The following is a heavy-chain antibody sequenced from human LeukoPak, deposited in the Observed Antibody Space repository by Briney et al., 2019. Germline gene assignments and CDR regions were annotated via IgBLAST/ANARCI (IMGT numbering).Heavy chain of an antibody. Sequence: QPGRSLRLSCAASGFTFDDYAMHWVRQAPGKGLEWVSGISWNSGSIGYADSVKGRFTISRDNAKNSLYLQMNSLRAEDTALYYCAKDILVYYGMDVWGHGTTVTVSS. J-gene: IGHJ6*02. CDR2: ISWNSGSI. CDR1: GFTFDDYA. D-gene: IGHD2/OR15-2a*01. V-gene: IGHV3-9*01. CDR3: AKDILVYYGMDV.